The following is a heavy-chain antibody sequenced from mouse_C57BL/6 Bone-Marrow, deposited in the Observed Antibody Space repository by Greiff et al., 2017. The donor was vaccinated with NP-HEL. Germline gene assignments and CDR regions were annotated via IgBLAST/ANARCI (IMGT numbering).Heavy chain of an antibody. Sequence: QVQLQQPGAELVRPGTSVKLSCKASGYTFTSYWMHWVKQRPGQGLEWIGVIDPSDSYTNYNQKFKGKATLTVDTSSSTAYMQLSSLTSEDSAVYYCARMVGNYYFDYWGQGTTLTVSS. CDR1: GYTFTSYW. CDR2: IDPSDSYT. J-gene: IGHJ2*01. D-gene: IGHD2-1*01. CDR3: ARMVGNYYFDY. V-gene: IGHV1-59*01.